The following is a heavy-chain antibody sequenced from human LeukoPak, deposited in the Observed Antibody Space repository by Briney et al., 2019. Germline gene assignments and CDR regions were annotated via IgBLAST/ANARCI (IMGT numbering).Heavy chain of an antibody. Sequence: GASVKVSCKASGGTFTSYAISWVRQAAGQGIEWIGGIIPIFGTANYAQKFQGRVTITADESTSTAYMELSSLRSVDTAVYYCARAISSGLSGDLRYWGRGTLVTVSS. CDR1: GGTFTSYA. CDR3: ARAISSGLSGDLRY. CDR2: IIPIFGTA. J-gene: IGHJ4*02. D-gene: IGHD6-19*01. V-gene: IGHV1-69*13.